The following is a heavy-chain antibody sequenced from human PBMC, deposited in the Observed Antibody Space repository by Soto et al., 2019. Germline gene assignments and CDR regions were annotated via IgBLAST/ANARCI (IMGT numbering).Heavy chain of an antibody. CDR2: IYYSGTT. V-gene: IGHV4-39*01. J-gene: IGHJ6*02. CDR1: GGSISSYY. D-gene: IGHD2-2*01. CDR3: ARLHGYCISSSCHGHYAMDV. Sequence: PSETLSLTCTVSGGSISSYYWSWIRQPPGKGLEWIGSIYYSGTTYYNPSLNSRVTVSVDTSKNQFSLKVTSVTAADTAVYYCARLHGYCISSSCHGHYAMDVWGQGTTVTVS.